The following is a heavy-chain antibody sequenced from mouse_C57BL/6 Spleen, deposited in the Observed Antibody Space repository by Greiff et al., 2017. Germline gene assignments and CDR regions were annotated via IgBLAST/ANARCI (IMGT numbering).Heavy chain of an antibody. V-gene: IGHV1-72*01. CDR1: GYTFTSYW. D-gene: IGHD1-1*01. Sequence: QVHVKQPGADLVKPGASVKLSCKASGYTFTSYWLHWVKQRPGRGLEWIGRIDPNSGGTKYNEKFKGKATLTVDNPTSTAYMQRSSLTSEDPAVYYCARELYYGSSSWFAYWGQGTLVTVSA. CDR2: IDPNSGGT. J-gene: IGHJ3*01. CDR3: ARELYYGSSSWFAY.